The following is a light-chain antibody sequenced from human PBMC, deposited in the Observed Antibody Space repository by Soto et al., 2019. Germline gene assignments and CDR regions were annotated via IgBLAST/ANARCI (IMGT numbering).Light chain of an antibody. CDR3: QHYNSSPCT. CDR1: QSISSW. Sequence: DIQMTQSPSTLSASVGDRVTITCRASQSISSWLAWYQQKPGQAPKLLIYKASSVESGVPSRFSGSGSGTDFTLTISCLQPDYFAAYYCQHYNSSPCTFGQGTKVDIK. V-gene: IGKV1-5*03. CDR2: KAS. J-gene: IGKJ1*01.